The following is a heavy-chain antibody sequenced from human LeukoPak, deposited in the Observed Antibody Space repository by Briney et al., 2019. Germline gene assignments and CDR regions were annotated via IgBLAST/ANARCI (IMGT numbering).Heavy chain of an antibody. CDR1: GGSISSGNHY. Sequence: PSETLSLTCNVSGGSISSGNHYWGYIRQPPGKGLDWIGSIYFAGNTYYNPSLKSRVIISVDTSKNQFSPKLSSVTAADTAVYYCARLSVARGGWFDPWGQGTLVTVSS. CDR3: ARLSVARGGWFDP. J-gene: IGHJ5*02. V-gene: IGHV4-39*01. CDR2: IYFAGNT. D-gene: IGHD5-12*01.